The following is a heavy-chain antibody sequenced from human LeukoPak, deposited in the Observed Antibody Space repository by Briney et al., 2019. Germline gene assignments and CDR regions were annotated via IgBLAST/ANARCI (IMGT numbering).Heavy chain of an antibody. CDR1: GYTFTSYG. D-gene: IGHD2-15*01. CDR3: ARDRQGYCSGGSCYPFDP. V-gene: IGHV1-18*01. Sequence: ASVKVSRKASGYTFTSYGISWVRQAPGQGLEWMGWISAYNGNTNYAQKLQGRVTMTTDTSTSTAYMELRSLRSDDTAVYYCARDRQGYCSGGSCYPFDPWGQGTLVTVSS. J-gene: IGHJ5*02. CDR2: ISAYNGNT.